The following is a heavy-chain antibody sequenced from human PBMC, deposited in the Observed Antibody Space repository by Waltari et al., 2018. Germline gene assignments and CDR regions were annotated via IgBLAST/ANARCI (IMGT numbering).Heavy chain of an antibody. D-gene: IGHD5-12*01. CDR1: GDTFKNYA. Sequence: QVQLVQSGAEVKRPGSSVTVSCKASGDTFKNYAISWVRQAPGLGLEWMGRILHIVDRDHYAQKFQGRLTITADKSTTTAYMELTGLTSEDTAVYYCARGYNYGPYYFDYWGQGTLVSVSS. J-gene: IGHJ4*02. CDR3: ARGYNYGPYYFDY. V-gene: IGHV1-69*04. CDR2: ILHIVDRD.